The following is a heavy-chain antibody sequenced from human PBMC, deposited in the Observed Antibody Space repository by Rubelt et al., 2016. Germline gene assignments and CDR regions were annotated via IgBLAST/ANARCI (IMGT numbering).Heavy chain of an antibody. D-gene: IGHD6-13*01. CDR2: VYYSGST. Sequence: QVQLQESGPGLVKSSETLSLTCSVSGGSVSNDYWSWIRQTPTKGLEWIGYVYYSGSTNYNPSLKSRVTISVDTSKNQFSLKLTSVTAADTAVYYCASHRAAATVDYWGQGAPVTVSS. J-gene: IGHJ4*02. CDR3: ASHRAAATVDY. V-gene: IGHV4-59*02. CDR1: GGSVSNDY.